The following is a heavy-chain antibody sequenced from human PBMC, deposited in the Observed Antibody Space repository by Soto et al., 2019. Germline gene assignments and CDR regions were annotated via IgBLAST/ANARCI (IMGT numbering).Heavy chain of an antibody. J-gene: IGHJ4*02. D-gene: IGHD5-18*01. CDR3: ARQIYGSDTGPNFQYYFDS. CDR2: IYPGDSDT. CDR1: GYSFTSYW. V-gene: IGHV5-51*01. Sequence: GESLKISCKGSGYSFTSYWINWVRQMPGKGLEWMGIIYPGDSDTRYSPSFQGQVTISADKSIDTAYLQWRSLKASDTAVYYCARQIYGSDTGPNFQYYFDSWGQGTPVTVSS.